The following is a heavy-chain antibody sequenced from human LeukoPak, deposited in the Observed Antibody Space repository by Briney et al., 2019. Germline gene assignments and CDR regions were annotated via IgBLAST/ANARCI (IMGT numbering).Heavy chain of an antibody. CDR1: GGSISSGDYY. CDR3: AVTPSYSSSWYVGY. Sequence: SQTLSLTCTVSGGSISSGDYYWSWIRQPPGKGLEWIGYIYYSGSTYYNPSLKIRVTISVDTSKNQFSLKLSFVTVADTAVYYCAVTPSYSSSWYVGYWGQGTLVTVSS. D-gene: IGHD6-13*01. J-gene: IGHJ4*02. V-gene: IGHV4-30-4*01. CDR2: IYYSGST.